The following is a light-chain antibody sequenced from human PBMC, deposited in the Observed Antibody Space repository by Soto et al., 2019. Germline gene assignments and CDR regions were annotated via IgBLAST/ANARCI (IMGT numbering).Light chain of an antibody. Sequence: QSALTQPASVSGSPGQSITISCTGTSSDVGVYNYVSWYQQHPGKVPKLMIYDVSNRPSGVSNRFSGSKSGNTASLTISGLQAEDEADYYCSSYTSSSTPYFFGTGTKVTVL. CDR3: SSYTSSSTPYF. CDR2: DVS. CDR1: SSDVGVYNY. J-gene: IGLJ1*01. V-gene: IGLV2-14*01.